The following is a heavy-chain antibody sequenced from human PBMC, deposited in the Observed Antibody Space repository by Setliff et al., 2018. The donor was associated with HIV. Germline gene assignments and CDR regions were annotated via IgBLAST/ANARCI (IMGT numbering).Heavy chain of an antibody. CDR2: IYHNGGT. V-gene: IGHV4-28*01. J-gene: IGHJ4*02. CDR1: GYSISSSNW. Sequence: PSETLSLTCAVSGYSISSSNWWAWFRQPPGKGLEWIGYIYHNGGTYYNPDPSLTGRVTISVDTSKNQFSLKLAFVTAADTAVYYCARYSTLTTNFDYWGQGTLVTVSS. D-gene: IGHD4-17*01. CDR3: ARYSTLTTNFDY.